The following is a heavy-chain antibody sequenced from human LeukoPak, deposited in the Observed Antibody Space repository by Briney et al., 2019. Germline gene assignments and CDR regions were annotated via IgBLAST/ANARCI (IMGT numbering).Heavy chain of an antibody. D-gene: IGHD6-19*01. CDR3: AREIAVAGTRGRFDP. V-gene: IGHV4-39*07. J-gene: IGHJ5*02. Sequence: SETLSLTCTVSGGSISSSTFYWGWIRQPPGKGLEWIGSLYYSGSTYYNPSLKSRVTISVDTSKNQFSLKLSSVTAADTAVYYCAREIAVAGTRGRFDPWGQGTLVTVSS. CDR1: GGSISSSTFY. CDR2: LYYSGST.